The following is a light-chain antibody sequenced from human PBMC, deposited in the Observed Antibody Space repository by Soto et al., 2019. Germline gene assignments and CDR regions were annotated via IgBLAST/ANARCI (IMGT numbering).Light chain of an antibody. J-gene: IGKJ2*01. V-gene: IGKV3-11*01. CDR3: QQRSTWPPYT. Sequence: EIVLTQSPATLSLSPGERATLSCRASQSVSSYLACYKQKPGQAPRLLFYNASNRATGIPARFSGSGSWTDFTLTIGTLETEDLAVYYCQQRSTWPPYTFGQGNKLEIK. CDR2: NAS. CDR1: QSVSSY.